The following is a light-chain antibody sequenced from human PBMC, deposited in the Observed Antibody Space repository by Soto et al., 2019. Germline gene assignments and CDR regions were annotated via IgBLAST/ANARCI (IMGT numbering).Light chain of an antibody. Sequence: QSALTQPASVSASPGQSITISCTGGKNDIGSSDYVSWYQQHPGKAPKLIIYGVSNRPSGTSDRFSGSKSGNTASLTISGLQADDEADYYCSSSTSSNTLGFGGGTQLTVL. V-gene: IGLV2-14*01. CDR1: KNDIGSSDY. CDR3: SSSTSSNTLG. CDR2: GVS. J-gene: IGLJ3*02.